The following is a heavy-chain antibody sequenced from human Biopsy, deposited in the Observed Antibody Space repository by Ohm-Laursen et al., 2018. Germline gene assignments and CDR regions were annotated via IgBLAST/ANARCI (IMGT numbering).Heavy chain of an antibody. V-gene: IGHV1-69*11. Sequence: SSVKVSCNAPTGTFNSYGIIWVRQAPGQGLEWMGRIIPILRTTAYAQTFLGRVTITADSPKSTVDMELTSLTSDDTAVYFCAREAIGYQLPCDDWGQGTLVTVSS. CDR3: AREAIGYQLPCDD. J-gene: IGHJ4*02. CDR2: IIPILRTT. D-gene: IGHD2-2*01. CDR1: TGTFNSYG.